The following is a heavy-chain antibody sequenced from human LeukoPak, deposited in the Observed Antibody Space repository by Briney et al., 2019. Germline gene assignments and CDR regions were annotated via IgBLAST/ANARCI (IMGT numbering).Heavy chain of an antibody. Sequence: SETLSLTCAVSGGSISSITWWSWVRQPPGKGLEWIGEIYHTGSTNYNPSLKSRVTMSVDKSKYQFSLKLSSVTAADTAVYYCAREGGPQSLRGTFDPWGQGTLVTVSS. CDR1: GGSISSITW. D-gene: IGHD1-1*01. V-gene: IGHV4-4*02. CDR2: IYHTGST. J-gene: IGHJ5*02. CDR3: AREGGPQSLRGTFDP.